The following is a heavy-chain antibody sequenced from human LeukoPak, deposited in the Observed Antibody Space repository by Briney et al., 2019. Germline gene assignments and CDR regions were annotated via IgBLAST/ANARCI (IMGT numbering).Heavy chain of an antibody. CDR3: AVGRPRNATRLDDGYDF. V-gene: IGHV4-4*07. Sequence: SETLSLTCTISGGSITTYYWSWIRQPAGKGLEWIGRILISGTTNYNPSLKSRLTMSADTSKNQFSLTLNSVTAADTAVYYCAVGRPRNATRLDDGYDFWGQGRMVTVSS. CDR1: GGSITTYY. D-gene: IGHD1-1*01. J-gene: IGHJ3*01. CDR2: ILISGTT.